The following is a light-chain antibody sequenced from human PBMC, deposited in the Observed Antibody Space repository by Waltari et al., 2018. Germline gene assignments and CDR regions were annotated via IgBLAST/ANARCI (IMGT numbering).Light chain of an antibody. V-gene: IGLV1-47*01. Sequence: QSVLTQPPSVSGTPGQGVTISCSGSSPKIGTNHVYWYQQLPRPAPNLLIFRNDQRPSGVPDRFSASKSGTSASLAISGLRSEDEADYYCAAWDDGLSGPVFGGGTKLTVL. J-gene: IGLJ3*02. CDR3: AAWDDGLSGPV. CDR1: SPKIGTNH. CDR2: RND.